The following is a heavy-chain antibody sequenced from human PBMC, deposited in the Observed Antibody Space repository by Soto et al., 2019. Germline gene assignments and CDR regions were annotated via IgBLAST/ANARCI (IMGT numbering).Heavy chain of an antibody. Sequence: EVQLVESGGGLVQPGGSLRLSCEASGFTFRNYDMHWVHQGTGKGLEWVSGISAAGDPDYADSVEGRFTISRENAQISFFLQMNSLSVGDTAVYYRARTDRDFSGMDGCGQGTTVIVSS. CDR2: ISAAGDP. CDR1: GFTFRNYD. CDR3: ARTDRDFSGMDG. J-gene: IGHJ6*02. V-gene: IGHV3-13*05.